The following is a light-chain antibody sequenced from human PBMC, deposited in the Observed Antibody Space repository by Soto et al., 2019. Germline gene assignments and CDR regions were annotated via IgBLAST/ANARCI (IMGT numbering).Light chain of an antibody. CDR2: RAS. CDR1: QSVSIN. V-gene: IGKV3-20*01. J-gene: IGKJ4*01. Sequence: EIVMTQSPATLSVSPGERATVSCRASQSVSINLAWYQQKPGQAPKVLIYRASSRATGIPDRFSGSGSGTDFTLTISRLEPEDFAVYYCQQYGSSPLTFGGGTKVDI. CDR3: QQYGSSPLT.